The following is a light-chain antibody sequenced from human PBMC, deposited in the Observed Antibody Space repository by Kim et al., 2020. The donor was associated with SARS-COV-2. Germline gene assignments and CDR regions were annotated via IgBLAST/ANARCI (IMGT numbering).Light chain of an antibody. CDR2: EAS. CDR1: DDHRNN. J-gene: IGKJ4*01. V-gene: IGKV1-33*01. CDR3: QQYDDLPLT. Sequence: ATVGDRVTITCQGSDDHRNNLNWDQWKPGKAPNLLIYEASKLETGVPSRFRGSGSGTDFALTISTLQAEDFATYYCQQYDDLPLTFGGGTKVDIK.